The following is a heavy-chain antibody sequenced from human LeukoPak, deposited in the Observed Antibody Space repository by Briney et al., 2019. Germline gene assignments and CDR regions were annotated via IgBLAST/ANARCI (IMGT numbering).Heavy chain of an antibody. Sequence: GSLRLSCAASGFTFTTYGMSWVRQAPGKGLEWVSTISATGGSTYYADSVKGRFTISRDNSKNTLYLQMNSLRAEDKAVYYCAKRGDHFYMDVWGKGTTVTVSS. J-gene: IGHJ6*03. D-gene: IGHD2-21*02. CDR2: ISATGGST. V-gene: IGHV3-23*01. CDR3: AKRGDHFYMDV. CDR1: GFTFTTYG.